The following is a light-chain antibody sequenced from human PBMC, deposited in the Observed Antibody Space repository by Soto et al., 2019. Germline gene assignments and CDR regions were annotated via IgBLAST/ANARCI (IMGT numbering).Light chain of an antibody. V-gene: IGLV2-14*01. CDR1: SSDVGGYNY. CDR2: DVS. J-gene: IGLJ1*01. CDR3: NSYASGSTYV. Sequence: QSALTQPASVSGSPGQSITISCTGTSSDVGGYNYVSWYQQYPGKAPKLIIYDVSNRPSGVSNRFSGAKSGNTASLTISGLQAEDEADYYCNSYASGSTYVFGTGTKLTVL.